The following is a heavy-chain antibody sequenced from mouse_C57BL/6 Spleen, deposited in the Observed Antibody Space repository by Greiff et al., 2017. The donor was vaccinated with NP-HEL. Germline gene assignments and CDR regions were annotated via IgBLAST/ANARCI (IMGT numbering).Heavy chain of an antibody. CDR3: TTGITTVVAKGY. D-gene: IGHD1-1*01. CDR1: GFNIKDDY. Sequence: VQLQQSGAELVRPGASVKLSCTASGFNIKDDYMHWVKQRPEQGLEWIGWIDPENGDTEYASKFQGKATITADTSSNTAYLQLSSLTSEDTAVYYCTTGITTVVAKGYWGQGTTLTVSS. V-gene: IGHV14-4*01. J-gene: IGHJ2*01. CDR2: IDPENGDT.